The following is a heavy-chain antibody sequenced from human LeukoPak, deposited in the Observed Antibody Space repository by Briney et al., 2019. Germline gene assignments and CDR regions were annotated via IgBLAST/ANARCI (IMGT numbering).Heavy chain of an antibody. V-gene: IGHV3-30*03. CDR3: TRLTFVNARAGPAFDF. CDR2: ISYDGSNK. D-gene: IGHD6-13*01. CDR1: GFTFSSYG. Sequence: PGGSLRLSCAASGFTFSSYGMHWVRKAPAKGLEWLAVISYDGSNKYYADSVKGRFTISRDNSKNTLYLQMNSLRAEDTAVFYCTRLTFVNARAGPAFDFWGQGTLVTVSS. J-gene: IGHJ4*02.